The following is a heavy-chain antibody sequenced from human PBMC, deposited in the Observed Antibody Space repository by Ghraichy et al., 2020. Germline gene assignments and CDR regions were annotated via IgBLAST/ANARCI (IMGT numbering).Heavy chain of an antibody. CDR3: AKALVGATPFDY. J-gene: IGHJ4*02. D-gene: IGHD1-26*01. V-gene: IGHV3-23*01. CDR2: VSGSGGST. Sequence: GVLNISCAASGFTFSSYAMNWVRQAPGKGLEWVSAVSGSGGSTYYADSVKGRFTISRDNSENTLYLQMSSLRAEDTAIYYCAKALVGATPFDYWGQGTLVTVSS. CDR1: GFTFSSYA.